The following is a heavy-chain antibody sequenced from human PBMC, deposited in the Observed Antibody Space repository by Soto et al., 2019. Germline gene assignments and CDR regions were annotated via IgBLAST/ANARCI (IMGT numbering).Heavy chain of an antibody. CDR2: IYPGDSDT. J-gene: IGHJ6*02. CDR3: ASQISLEWSDYCYGMDV. CDR1: GYSFTSYW. D-gene: IGHD3-3*01. Sequence: PGESLKISCKGSGYSFTSYWIGWVRQMPGKGLEWMGIIYPGDSDTRYSPSFQGQVTISADKSISTAYLQWSSLKASDTAMYYCASQISLEWSDYCYGMDVWGQGTTVTVSS. V-gene: IGHV5-51*01.